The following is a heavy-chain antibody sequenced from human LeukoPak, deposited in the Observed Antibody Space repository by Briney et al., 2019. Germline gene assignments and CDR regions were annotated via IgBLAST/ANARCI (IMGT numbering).Heavy chain of an antibody. D-gene: IGHD6-13*01. CDR3: ARERGIQPYYYYYMDV. J-gene: IGHJ6*03. Sequence: PSETLSLTCTVSGGSISSSSYYWGWIRQPPGKGLEWIGSIYYSGSTYYNPSLKSRVTISVDTSKNQFSLKLSSVTAADTAVYYCARERGIQPYYYYYMDVWGKGTTVTVSS. V-gene: IGHV4-39*07. CDR1: GGSISSSSYY. CDR2: IYYSGST.